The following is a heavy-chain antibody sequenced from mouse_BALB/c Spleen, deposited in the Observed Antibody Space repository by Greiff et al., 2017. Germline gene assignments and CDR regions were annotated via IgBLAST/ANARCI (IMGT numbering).Heavy chain of an antibody. CDR1: GFTFSSYT. V-gene: IGHV5-12-2*01. D-gene: IGHD2-3*01. J-gene: IGHJ4*01. Sequence: EVQGVESGGGLVQPGGSLKLSCAASGFTFSSYTMSWVRQTPEKRLEWVAYISNGGGSTYYPDTVKGRFTISRYNAKNTLYLQMSSLKSEDTAMYYCARAYDGWAMDYWGQGTSVTVSS. CDR3: ARAYDGWAMDY. CDR2: ISNGGGST.